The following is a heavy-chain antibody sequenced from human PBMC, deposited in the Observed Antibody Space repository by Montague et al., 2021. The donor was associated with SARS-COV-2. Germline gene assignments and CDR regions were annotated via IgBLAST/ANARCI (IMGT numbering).Heavy chain of an antibody. CDR3: ARVGRASTYYYDSSGENDY. V-gene: IGHV3-48*02. Sequence: SRRLSCAASGFTFSSYSMNWVRQAPGKGLEWVSYISSSSSTIYYADSVKGRFTISRDNAKNSLYLQMNSLRDEDTAVYYCARVGRASTYYYDSSGENDYWGQGTLVTVSS. D-gene: IGHD3-22*01. CDR1: GFTFSSYS. CDR2: ISSSSSTI. J-gene: IGHJ4*02.